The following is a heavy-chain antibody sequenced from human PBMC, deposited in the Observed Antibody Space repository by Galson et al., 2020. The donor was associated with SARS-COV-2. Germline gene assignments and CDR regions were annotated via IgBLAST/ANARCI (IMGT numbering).Heavy chain of an antibody. CDR2: ISSTSSDI. CDR1: GFTFSFDN. D-gene: IGHD3-16*01. J-gene: IGHJ4*02. CDR3: ARDKGGVPFDY. V-gene: IGHV3-48*01. Sequence: GGSLRLSCAASGFTFSFDNMNWVRQAPGKGLEWVSYISSTSSDIYYADSVKGRFTISRDNAKNSLFLQMNSLRAEDTAVYYCARDKGGVPFDYWGQGTLVTVSS.